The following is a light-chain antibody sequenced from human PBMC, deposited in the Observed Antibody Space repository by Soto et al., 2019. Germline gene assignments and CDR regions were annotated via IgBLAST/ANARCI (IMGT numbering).Light chain of an antibody. Sequence: VMTQSPATVSVFSGERATLSCRASQSVTSSVAWYQQKPGQAPKLLMYAASTRAKRISDRFSGSGSGTEFTLVINGLQSEDFAVYYCQQYIFRPWTFGQGTKVESK. CDR3: QQYIFRPWT. V-gene: IGKV3-15*01. J-gene: IGKJ1*01. CDR2: AAS. CDR1: QSVTSS.